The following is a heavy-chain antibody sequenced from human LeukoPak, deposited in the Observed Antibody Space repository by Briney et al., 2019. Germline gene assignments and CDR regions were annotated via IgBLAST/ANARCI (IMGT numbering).Heavy chain of an antibody. V-gene: IGHV4-34*01. CDR2: INHSGST. CDR1: GGSFSGYY. CDR3: ARGSKMYYPFRY. Sequence: PSETLSLTCAVYGGSFSGYYWSWIRQPPGKGLEWIGEINHSGSTNHNPSLKSRVTISVDTSKNQFSLKRSSVTAADTAVYYCARGSKMYYPFRYWGQGTLVTVSS. J-gene: IGHJ4*02. D-gene: IGHD2-8*01.